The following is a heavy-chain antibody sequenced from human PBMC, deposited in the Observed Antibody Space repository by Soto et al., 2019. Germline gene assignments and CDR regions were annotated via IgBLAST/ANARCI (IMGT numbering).Heavy chain of an antibody. J-gene: IGHJ3*02. Sequence: PGGSLRLSCAASGFTFSSYEMNWVRQAPGKGLEWVSYISSSGSTIYYADSVKGRFTISRDNAKNSLYLQMNSLRAEDTAVYYCARCRGCSGGSCKSKDAFDIWGQGTMVTVSS. D-gene: IGHD2-15*01. V-gene: IGHV3-48*03. CDR3: ARCRGCSGGSCKSKDAFDI. CDR2: ISSSGSTI. CDR1: GFTFSSYE.